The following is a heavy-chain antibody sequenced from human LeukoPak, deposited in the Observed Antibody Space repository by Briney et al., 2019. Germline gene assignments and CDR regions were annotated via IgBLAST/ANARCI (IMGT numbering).Heavy chain of an antibody. D-gene: IGHD1-14*01. CDR1: GFTVSRNV. CDR3: ARDLAGFQEPRYYYYMDV. J-gene: IGHJ6*03. V-gene: IGHV3-66*02. Sequence: GGSLRLSCVASGFTVSRNVMSWVRQAPGKGLEWVSLIYSDDRAFYADSVKGRFTISRNNSKNTLFLQMSSLKPEDTAIYYCARDLAGFQEPRYYYYMDVWGKGTRSPSP. CDR2: IYSDDRA.